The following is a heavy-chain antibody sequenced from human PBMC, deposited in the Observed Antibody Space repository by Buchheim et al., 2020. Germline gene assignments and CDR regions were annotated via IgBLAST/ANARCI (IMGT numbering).Heavy chain of an antibody. CDR1: GGSISSETYN. J-gene: IGHJ4*02. D-gene: IGHD6-13*01. Sequence: QLQLQESGPGLVKPAETLSLTCNVSGGSISSETYNWGWIRQPPGKGLEWIGSLSYSGSTYYNPSLKSRVTISVDTSKNQFSLKLSSVTAADTALYYCATLGYTSRVDYWGQGTL. V-gene: IGHV4-39*07. CDR2: LSYSGST. CDR3: ATLGYTSRVDY.